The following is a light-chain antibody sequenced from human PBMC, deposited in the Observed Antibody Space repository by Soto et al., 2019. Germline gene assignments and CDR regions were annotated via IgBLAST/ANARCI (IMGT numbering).Light chain of an antibody. V-gene: IGKV3-15*01. Sequence: EIVVTQSPATLSVSPGERATLSCRASQSVSGNLAWYQQKPGQAPRLLIYGASTRATGIPARFSGSGSGTEFTLTISSLQSEDFAVYYCQQYNNWPPLTFGQGTKVEIK. CDR3: QQYNNWPPLT. CDR2: GAS. CDR1: QSVSGN. J-gene: IGKJ1*01.